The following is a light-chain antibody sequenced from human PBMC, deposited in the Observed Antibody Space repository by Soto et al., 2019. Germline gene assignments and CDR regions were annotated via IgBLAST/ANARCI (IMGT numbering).Light chain of an antibody. Sequence: QSALTQPASVSGSPGQSITISCTGSSSDVGNYNLVSWYQQHPGKAPKLLIYEANKRPSGVSDRFSGSKSGNTASLTISGLQAEDEADYYCCSYAGSRTYVFGTETKVTVL. V-gene: IGLV2-23*01. CDR3: CSYAGSRTYV. CDR2: EAN. J-gene: IGLJ1*01. CDR1: SSDVGNYNL.